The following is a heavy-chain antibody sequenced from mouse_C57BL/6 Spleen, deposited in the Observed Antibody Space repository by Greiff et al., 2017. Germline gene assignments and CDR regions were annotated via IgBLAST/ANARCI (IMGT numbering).Heavy chain of an antibody. CDR3: ARDTVAHFDY. D-gene: IGHD1-1*01. Sequence: EVHLVESGGGLVKPGGSLKLSCAASGFTFSDYGMQWVRQAPEKGLEWVAYISSGSSTIYYADTVKGRFTISRDNAKNTLFLQMTSLRSEDTAMYYCARDTVAHFDYWGQGTTLTVSS. V-gene: IGHV5-17*01. J-gene: IGHJ2*01. CDR1: GFTFSDYG. CDR2: ISSGSSTI.